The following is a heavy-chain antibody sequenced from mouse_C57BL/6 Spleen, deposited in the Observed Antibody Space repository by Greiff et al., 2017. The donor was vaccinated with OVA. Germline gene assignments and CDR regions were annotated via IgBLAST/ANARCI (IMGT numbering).Heavy chain of an antibody. CDR3: ARSTELYYYGSISFDY. J-gene: IGHJ2*01. CDR1: GYAFSSYW. V-gene: IGHV1-80*01. CDR2: IYPGDGDT. D-gene: IGHD1-1*01. Sequence: VQLQQSGAELVKPGASVKISCKASGYAFSSYWMNWVKQRPGKGLEWIGQIYPGDGDTNYNGKFKGKATLTADKSSSTAYMQLSSLTSEDSAVYFCARSTELYYYGSISFDYWGKGTTLTVSS.